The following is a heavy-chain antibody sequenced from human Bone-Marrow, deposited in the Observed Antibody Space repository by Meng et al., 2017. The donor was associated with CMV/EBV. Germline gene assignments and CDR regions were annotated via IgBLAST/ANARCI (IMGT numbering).Heavy chain of an antibody. Sequence: GESLKISCAGSGFTFSSHWMSWVRQAPGKGLEWVAVISYDGSNKYYADSVKGRFTISRDNSKNTLYLQMNSLRAEDTAVYYCARGWLADPWGQGTLVTVSS. J-gene: IGHJ5*02. D-gene: IGHD5-24*01. CDR3: ARGWLADP. CDR1: GFTFSSHW. V-gene: IGHV3-30-3*01. CDR2: ISYDGSNK.